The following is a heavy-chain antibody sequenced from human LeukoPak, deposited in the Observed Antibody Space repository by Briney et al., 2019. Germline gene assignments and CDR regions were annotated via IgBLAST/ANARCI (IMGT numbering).Heavy chain of an antibody. CDR2: INHSGST. CDR3: ARVGSSTRRVYY. D-gene: IGHD2-2*01. CDR1: GGSFSGYY. Sequence: SETLSLTCAVYGGSFSGYYWSWIRQPPGEGLEWIGEINHSGSTNYNPSLKSRVTLSVDTSKNQFSLKLSSVTAADTAVYYCARVGSSTRRVYYWGQGTLVTVSS. J-gene: IGHJ4*02. V-gene: IGHV4-34*01.